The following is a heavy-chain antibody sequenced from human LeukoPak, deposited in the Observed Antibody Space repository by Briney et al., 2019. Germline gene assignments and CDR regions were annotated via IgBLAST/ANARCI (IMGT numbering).Heavy chain of an antibody. Sequence: GASVKVSCKASGYTFTGYYMHWVRQAPGQGLEWMGWINPNSGGTNYAQKFQGRVTMTRDTSISTAYMVLSRLRSDDTAVYYCARDMSGAMVTYYYYYGMDVWGQGTTVTVSS. CDR1: GYTFTGYY. CDR2: INPNSGGT. D-gene: IGHD5-18*01. CDR3: ARDMSGAMVTYYYYYGMDV. J-gene: IGHJ6*02. V-gene: IGHV1-2*02.